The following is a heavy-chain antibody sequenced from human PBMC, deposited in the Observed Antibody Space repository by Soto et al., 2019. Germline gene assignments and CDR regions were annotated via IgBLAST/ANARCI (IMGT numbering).Heavy chain of an antibody. D-gene: IGHD6-25*01. CDR2: INPNSGGT. V-gene: IGHV1-2*04. CDR3: ARGSFSRTVAAPFDP. Sequence: ASVKVSCKASGYTFTGYYMHWVRQAPGQGLEWMGWINPNSGGTNYAQKFQGWVTMTRDTSISTAYMELSRLRSDDTAVYYCARGSFSRTVAAPFDPWGQGTLVTVSS. J-gene: IGHJ5*02. CDR1: GYTFTGYY.